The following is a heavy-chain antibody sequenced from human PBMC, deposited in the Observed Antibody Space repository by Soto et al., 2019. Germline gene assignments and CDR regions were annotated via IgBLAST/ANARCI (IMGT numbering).Heavy chain of an antibody. J-gene: IGHJ4*02. CDR2: ISAYNGNT. Sequence: ASVNVSRNASGYTFTSYGISWVRQSPGQGLEWMGWISAYNGNTNYAQKLQGRVTMTTDTSTSTAYMELRSLRSDDTAVYYCARDLLRRGFDYWGQGTLVTVSS. CDR3: ARDLLRRGFDY. V-gene: IGHV1-18*04. CDR1: GYTFTSYG.